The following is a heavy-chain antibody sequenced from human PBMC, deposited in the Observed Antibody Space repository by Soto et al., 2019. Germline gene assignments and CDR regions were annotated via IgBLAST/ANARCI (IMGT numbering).Heavy chain of an antibody. V-gene: IGHV3-23*01. CDR2: VTGSGGQI. Sequence: GGSLRLSCAASGFTISTYAMTWVRQSPGKGLECVSGVTGSGGQIHYADSVKGRFTISKDNSKNTLYLQMSSLREEDTALYYCAKDAVYKDGLWLMDSWGQGTLVTVSS. J-gene: IGHJ5*02. D-gene: IGHD2-21*01. CDR1: GFTISTYA. CDR3: AKDAVYKDGLWLMDS.